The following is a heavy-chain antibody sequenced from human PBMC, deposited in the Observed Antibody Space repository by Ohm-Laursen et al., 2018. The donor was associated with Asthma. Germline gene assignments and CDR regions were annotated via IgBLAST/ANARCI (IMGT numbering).Heavy chain of an antibody. CDR1: GGSISSGGYY. J-gene: IGHJ4*02. CDR3: ARSRDTTVVSPFYY. Sequence: GTLSLTCIVSGGSISSGGYYWSWIRQHPGKGLEWIGYIYYSGSTYYNPSLKSRVTISGDTSKNQFSLKLTSVTAADTAVYYCARSRDTTVVSPFYYWGQGTLVTVSS. D-gene: IGHD4-23*01. V-gene: IGHV4-61*08. CDR2: IYYSGST.